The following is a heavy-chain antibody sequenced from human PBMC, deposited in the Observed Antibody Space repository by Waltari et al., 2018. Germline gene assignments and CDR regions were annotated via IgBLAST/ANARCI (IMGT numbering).Heavy chain of an antibody. V-gene: IGHV3-30*02. CDR3: AKVETSVTTYDGFDV. J-gene: IGHJ3*01. CDR1: GFTFRSYG. CDR2: IEYNGNNK. Sequence: QVQLVESGGGVVQPGGSLRLSCAASGFTFRSYGMHWVRQAPGKGRDWVEFIEYNGNNKYYSDSAKGRFTISRDSSKNTLYLQMNSLRVEDTALYYCAKVETSVTTYDGFDVWGQGTMVTVSS. D-gene: IGHD4-17*01.